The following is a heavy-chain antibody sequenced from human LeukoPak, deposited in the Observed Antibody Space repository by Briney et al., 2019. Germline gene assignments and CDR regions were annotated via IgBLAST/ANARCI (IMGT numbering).Heavy chain of an antibody. V-gene: IGHV3-23*01. CDR1: GFTFSSYA. Sequence: PGGSLRLSCVGSGFTFSSYAMNWVRHAPGKGLEWVSVISGSSVATYYANSVRGRFTISRDNSKKTLYLQMNSRRAEDTAVYYCAKGGAIVGATLDYWGQGTLVTVSS. CDR2: ISGSSVAT. CDR3: AKGGAIVGATLDY. J-gene: IGHJ4*02. D-gene: IGHD1-26*01.